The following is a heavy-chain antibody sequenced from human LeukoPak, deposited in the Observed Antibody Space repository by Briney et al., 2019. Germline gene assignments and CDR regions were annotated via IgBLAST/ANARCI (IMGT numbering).Heavy chain of an antibody. V-gene: IGHV3-23*01. Sequence: EGSLRLSCAASGFAFSSYAMSWARQAPGKGLEWVSSISGSGGSTHYADSIKGWFTISRDNSKITLYLQMNSLRVEDTAVYYCAKDSDAVTTCLDSWGQGTLVAVSS. CDR1: GFAFSSYA. D-gene: IGHD4-17*01. J-gene: IGHJ4*02. CDR2: ISGSGGST. CDR3: AKDSDAVTTCLDS.